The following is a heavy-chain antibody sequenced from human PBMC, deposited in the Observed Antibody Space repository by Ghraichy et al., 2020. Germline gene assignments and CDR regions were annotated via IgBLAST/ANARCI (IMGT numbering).Heavy chain of an antibody. CDR2: VYWDDDK. J-gene: IGHJ4*02. Sequence: SGPTLVKPTQTLTLTCTFSGFSLNTPGVSVGRIRQPPGKALEWLTLVYWDDDKRYSPSLRRRLTIKKDTSKNQVVLLMTDMDPVDTGTYYCAHSPSGLDPPPIIGPPIFDSWGQGTLVTVSS. CDR1: GFSLNTPGVS. CDR3: AHSPSGLDPPPIIGPPIFDS. D-gene: IGHD3-16*01. V-gene: IGHV2-5*02.